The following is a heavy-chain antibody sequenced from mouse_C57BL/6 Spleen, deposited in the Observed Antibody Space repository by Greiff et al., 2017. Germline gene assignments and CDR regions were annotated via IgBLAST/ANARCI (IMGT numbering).Heavy chain of an antibody. D-gene: IGHD2-3*01. V-gene: IGHV3-6*01. Sequence: EVKLQESGPGLVKPSQSLSLTCSVTGYSITSGYYWNWIRQFPGNKLEWMGYISYDGSHNYNPSLKNRISITRDTSKNQFFLKLNSVTTEDTATYYCARKEIYDGYYALPYGGQGTLVTVSA. CDR2: ISYDGSH. CDR3: ARKEIYDGYYALPY. J-gene: IGHJ3*01. CDR1: GYSITSGYY.